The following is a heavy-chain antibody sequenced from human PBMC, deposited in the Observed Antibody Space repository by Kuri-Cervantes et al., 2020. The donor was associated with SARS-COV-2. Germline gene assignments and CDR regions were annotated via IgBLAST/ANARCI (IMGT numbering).Heavy chain of an antibody. J-gene: IGHJ4*02. Sequence: LRLSCTVSGGSISSGSYYWSWIRQPAGKGLEWIGRIYTSGSTNYNPSLKSRVTISVDTSKNQFSLKLSSVTAADTAVYYCARHRVHVYFDYWGQGTLVTVSS. CDR2: IYTSGST. V-gene: IGHV4-61*02. CDR3: ARHRVHVYFDY. D-gene: IGHD1-1*01. CDR1: GGSISSGSYY.